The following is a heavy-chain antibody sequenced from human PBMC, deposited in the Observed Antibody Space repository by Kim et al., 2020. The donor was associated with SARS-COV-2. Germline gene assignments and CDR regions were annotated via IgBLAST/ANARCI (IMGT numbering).Heavy chain of an antibody. D-gene: IGHD3-9*01. CDR2: IIPIFGTA. CDR1: GGTFSSYA. J-gene: IGHJ6*02. V-gene: IGHV1-69*13. Sequence: SVKVSCKASGGTFSSYAISWVRQAPGQGLEWMGGIIPIFGTANYAQKFQGRVTITADESTSTAYMELSSLRSEDTAVYYCARDVTRYFDWFFARAQVGGMDVWGQGTTVTVSS. CDR3: ARDVTRYFDWFFARAQVGGMDV.